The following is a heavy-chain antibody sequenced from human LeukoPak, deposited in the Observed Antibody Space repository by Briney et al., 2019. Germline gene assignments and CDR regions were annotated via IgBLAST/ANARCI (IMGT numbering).Heavy chain of an antibody. J-gene: IGHJ6*03. V-gene: IGHV3-9*01. D-gene: IGHD6-13*01. CDR3: AKAVGSGQQLVGGDYYYYYMDV. Sequence: GRSLRLSCAASGFTFDDYAMHWVRQAPGKGLEWVSGISWNSGSIGYADSVKGRFTISRDNAKNSLYLQMNSLRAEDTALYYCAKAVGSGQQLVGGDYYYYYMDVWGKGTTVTVSS. CDR1: GFTFDDYA. CDR2: ISWNSGSI.